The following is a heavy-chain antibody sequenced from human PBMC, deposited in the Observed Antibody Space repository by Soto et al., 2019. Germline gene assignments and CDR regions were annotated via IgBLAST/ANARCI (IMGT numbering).Heavy chain of an antibody. D-gene: IGHD4-4*01. CDR2: INPSGGST. CDR3: ARDSGNYAFFDY. J-gene: IGHJ4*02. Sequence: ASVKVSCKASGYTFTSYYMHWVRRAPGQGLEWMGRINPSGGSTSYAQKFQGRVTMTRDTSTSTVYMELSSLRSEDTAVYYCARDSGNYAFFDYWGQGTLVTVSS. V-gene: IGHV1-46*01. CDR1: GYTFTSYY.